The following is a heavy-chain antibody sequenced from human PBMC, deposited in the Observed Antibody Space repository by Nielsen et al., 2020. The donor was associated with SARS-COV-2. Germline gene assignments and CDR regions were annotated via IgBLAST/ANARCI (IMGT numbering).Heavy chain of an antibody. V-gene: IGHV4-39*01. CDR2: IHYSGST. CDR1: GGSTSSSSYY. CDR3: ARRGGYCSGGSCYSLGY. Sequence: SETLSLTCTVSGGSTSSSSYYWGWIRQPPGKGLEWIGSIHYSGSTNYNPSLKSRVTISVDTSKNQFSLKLSAVTAADTAVYYCARRGGYCSGGSCYSLGYWGQGTLVTVSS. J-gene: IGHJ4*02. D-gene: IGHD2-15*01.